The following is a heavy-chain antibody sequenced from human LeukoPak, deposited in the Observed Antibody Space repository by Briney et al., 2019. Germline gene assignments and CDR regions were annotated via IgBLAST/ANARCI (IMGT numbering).Heavy chain of an antibody. D-gene: IGHD2-2*01. CDR2: ISWNSGSI. CDR3: AKDINPPKYCSSTSCYSGFDY. CDR1: GFTFDDYA. J-gene: IGHJ4*02. Sequence: GRSLRLSCAASGFTFDDYAMHWVRQAPGKGLEWVSGISWNSGSIGYADSVEGRFTISRDNAKNSLYLQMNSLRAEDTALYYCAKDINPPKYCSSTSCYSGFDYWGQGTPVTVSS. V-gene: IGHV3-9*01.